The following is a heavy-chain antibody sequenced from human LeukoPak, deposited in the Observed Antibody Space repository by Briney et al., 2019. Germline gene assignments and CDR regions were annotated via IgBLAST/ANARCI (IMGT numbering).Heavy chain of an antibody. Sequence: GGSLRLSCAASGFTFSSYSMNWVRQAPGKGLEWVSSISSSSSYIYYADSVKGRFTISRDSAKNSLYLQMNSLRAEDTAVYYCARVGRVRGKNWFDPWGQGTLVTVSS. CDR1: GFTFSSYS. CDR3: ARVGRVRGKNWFDP. CDR2: ISSSSSYI. V-gene: IGHV3-21*01. D-gene: IGHD3-10*01. J-gene: IGHJ5*02.